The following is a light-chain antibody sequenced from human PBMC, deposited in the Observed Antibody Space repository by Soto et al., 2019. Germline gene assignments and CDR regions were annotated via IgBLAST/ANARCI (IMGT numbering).Light chain of an antibody. Sequence: QSVLTQPASVSGSPGQSITISCTGTSSDVGGYNYVSWYQQHPGKAPKPMIYEVSNRSSGASNRFSGSKSGNTASLTISGLQAEDEADYYCSSYTSSSTYVFGTGTKVTVL. J-gene: IGLJ1*01. CDR3: SSYTSSSTYV. CDR1: SSDVGGYNY. CDR2: EVS. V-gene: IGLV2-14*01.